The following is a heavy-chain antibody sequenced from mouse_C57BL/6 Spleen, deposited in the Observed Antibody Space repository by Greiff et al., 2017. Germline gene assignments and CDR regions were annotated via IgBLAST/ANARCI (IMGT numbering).Heavy chain of an antibody. CDR3: ARHSTTVVATYAMDY. CDR2: IWSDGSP. J-gene: IGHJ4*01. D-gene: IGHD1-1*01. CDR1: GFSLTSYG. Sequence: VKLVESGPGLVAPSQSLSITCTVSGFSLTSYGVHWVRQPPGKGLEWLVVIWSDGSPTYNSALKSKRSISKDNSKSQVFVKMNSRQTADTAVDYCARHSTTVVATYAMDYWGQGTSVTVSS. V-gene: IGHV2-6-1*01.